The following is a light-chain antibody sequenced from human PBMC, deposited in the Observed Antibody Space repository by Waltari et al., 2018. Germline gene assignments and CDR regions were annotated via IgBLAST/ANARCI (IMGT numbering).Light chain of an antibody. Sequence: EIVLTQSPGTLSLSPGERATLSCRASQSVSRTLAWYQQKPGQAPMLLIYGASSRATGIPERCSGGGSETDFSLTISSLEPEEFAVYYCQHYVSLPATFGQGTKVESK. J-gene: IGKJ1*01. CDR1: QSVSRT. CDR3: QHYVSLPAT. V-gene: IGKV3-20*01. CDR2: GAS.